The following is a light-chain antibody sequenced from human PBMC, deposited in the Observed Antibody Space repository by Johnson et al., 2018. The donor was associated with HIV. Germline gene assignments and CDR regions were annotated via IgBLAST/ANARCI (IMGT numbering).Light chain of an antibody. Sequence: QPVLTQPPSVSAAPGQKVTISCSGSSSNIGINYVSWFQQLPGTAPKLLIYDNNKRPSGIPDRFSGSKSGTSATLGITGLQTGDEADYYCGTWDISLSVGYVFGTGTKVTVL. CDR1: SSNIGINY. J-gene: IGLJ1*01. CDR2: DNN. CDR3: GTWDISLSVGYV. V-gene: IGLV1-51*01.